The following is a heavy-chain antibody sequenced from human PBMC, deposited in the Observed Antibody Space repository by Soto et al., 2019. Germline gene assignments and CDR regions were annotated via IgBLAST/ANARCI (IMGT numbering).Heavy chain of an antibody. Sequence: PGGSLRLSCAASGFTFSSYSMNWVRQAPGKGLEWVSYISSSSSTIYYADSVKGRFTISRDNAKNSLYLQMNSLRDEDTAVYYCAREGRYSNLYGMDVWGQGTTVTVSS. CDR1: GFTFSSYS. CDR3: AREGRYSNLYGMDV. D-gene: IGHD1-26*01. J-gene: IGHJ6*02. V-gene: IGHV3-48*02. CDR2: ISSSSSTI.